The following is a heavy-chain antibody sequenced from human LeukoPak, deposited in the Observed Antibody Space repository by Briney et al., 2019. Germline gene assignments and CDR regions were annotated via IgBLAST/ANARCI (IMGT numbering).Heavy chain of an antibody. D-gene: IGHD4-17*01. Sequence: SETLSLTCTVSGGSISTYYWSWIRQPPGKGLEWIGYIYHSGSTNYNPSLKSRVTISVDTSQNQFSLNLSSVTAADTAIYYCAREALDYGDPHDAFDIWGQGTMVTVSS. CDR3: AREALDYGDPHDAFDI. CDR1: GGSISTYY. V-gene: IGHV4-59*01. CDR2: IYHSGST. J-gene: IGHJ3*02.